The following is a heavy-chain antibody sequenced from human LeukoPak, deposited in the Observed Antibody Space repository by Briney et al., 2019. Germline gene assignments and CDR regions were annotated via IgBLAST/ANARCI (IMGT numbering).Heavy chain of an antibody. CDR1: GGSISSSSYY. D-gene: IGHD5-18*01. V-gene: IGHV4-39*07. Sequence: SETLSLTCIVSGGSISSSSYYWGWIRQPPGKGLEWIGSIYYSGSTYHNPSLKSRVTISVDTSKNQFSLNLHSVTAADTAVYFCARGSYSYGNAFDYWGQGTLVTVSS. CDR2: IYYSGST. J-gene: IGHJ4*02. CDR3: ARGSYSYGNAFDY.